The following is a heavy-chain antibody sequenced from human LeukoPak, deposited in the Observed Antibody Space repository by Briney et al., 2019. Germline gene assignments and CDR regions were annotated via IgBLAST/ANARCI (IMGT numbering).Heavy chain of an antibody. D-gene: IGHD4-17*01. CDR1: GFTFSASA. CDR3: TRIDNPDYGDYMNAFDI. Sequence: GGSLRLSCAASGFTFSASAMHWVRQASGKGLEWVGRIRSKANRYETAYAASVKGRFTISRDDSKNTAYLQMNSLETEDTAVYYCTRIDNPDYGDYMNAFDIWGQGTMVTVSS. V-gene: IGHV3-73*01. CDR2: IRSKANRYET. J-gene: IGHJ3*02.